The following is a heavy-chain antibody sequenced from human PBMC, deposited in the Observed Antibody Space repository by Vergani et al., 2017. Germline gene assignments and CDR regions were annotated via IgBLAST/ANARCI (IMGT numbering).Heavy chain of an antibody. V-gene: IGHV1-2*02. CDR2: IIPNSGGT. CDR1: GGTFSSYA. CDR3: ARDSSSWYADY. D-gene: IGHD6-13*01. Sequence: QVQLVQSGAEVKKPGSSVKVSCKASGGTFSSYAISWVRQAPGQGLEWMGGIIPNSGGTNYAQKFQGRVTMTRDTSISTAYMELSRLRSDDTGVYYCARDSSSWYADYWGQGTLVTVSS. J-gene: IGHJ4*02.